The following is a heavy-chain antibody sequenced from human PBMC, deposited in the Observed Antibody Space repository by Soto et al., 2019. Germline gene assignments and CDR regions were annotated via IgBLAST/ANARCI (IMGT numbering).Heavy chain of an antibody. V-gene: IGHV4-59*01. Sequence: ASETLSLTCTVSGGSISSYYWSWIRQPPGKGLEWIGYIYYSGSTNYNPSLKSRVTISVDTSKNQFSLKLSSVTAADTAVYYCARENIVVVVAATAFRAFDIWGQGTMVTVSS. CDR3: ARENIVVVVAATAFRAFDI. D-gene: IGHD2-15*01. CDR1: GGSISSYY. CDR2: IYYSGST. J-gene: IGHJ3*02.